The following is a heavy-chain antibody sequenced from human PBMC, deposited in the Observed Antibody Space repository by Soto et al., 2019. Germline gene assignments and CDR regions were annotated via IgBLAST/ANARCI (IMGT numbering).Heavy chain of an antibody. D-gene: IGHD2-2*01. J-gene: IGHJ6*02. V-gene: IGHV1-69*13. CDR3: ARDPRYCSSTSCYYYYGMDV. Sequence: SVKVSCKASGGTFSSYAISWVRQAPGQGLEWMGGIIPIFGTANYAQKFQGRVTITADESTSTAYMELSSLRSEDTAVYYCARDPRYCSSTSCYYYYGMDVWGQGTMVTVSS. CDR2: IIPIFGTA. CDR1: GGTFSSYA.